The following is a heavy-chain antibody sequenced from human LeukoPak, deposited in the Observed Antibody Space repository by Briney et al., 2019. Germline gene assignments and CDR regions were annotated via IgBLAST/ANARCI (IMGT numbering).Heavy chain of an antibody. CDR2: INPNSGGT. CDR1: GYTFTGYY. J-gene: IGHJ5*02. D-gene: IGHD3-22*01. V-gene: IGHV1-2*02. CDR3: ARDFYYDSSVWFDP. Sequence: ASVKVSCKASGYTFTGYYMYWVRQAPGQGLEWMGWINPNSGGTNYTQKFQGRVTMTRDTSISTAYMELSRLRSDNTAVYYCARDFYYDSSVWFDPWGQGTLVTVSS.